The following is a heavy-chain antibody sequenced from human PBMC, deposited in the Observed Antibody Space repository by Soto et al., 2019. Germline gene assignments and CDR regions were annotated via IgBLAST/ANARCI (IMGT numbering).Heavy chain of an antibody. J-gene: IGHJ6*02. CDR3: AREGWPLLQSGMDV. CDR2: ISSDNRTI. Sequence: EVQLVESGGGLIQRGGSLRLSCAASGFTFGHYSMNWVRQAPGKGPEGVSYISSDNRTINYADSVKGRFIITRDNAKKSLYWQMHSLRDEDAAVYYCAREGWPLLQSGMDVWGQGTTVTVSS. D-gene: IGHD2-15*01. V-gene: IGHV3-48*02. CDR1: GFTFGHYS.